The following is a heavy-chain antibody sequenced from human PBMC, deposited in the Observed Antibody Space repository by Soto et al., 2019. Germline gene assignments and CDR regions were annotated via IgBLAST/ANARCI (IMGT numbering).Heavy chain of an antibody. D-gene: IGHD3-9*01. CDR3: ARGGDILTGYYTLDY. Sequence: PGGSLSLSCAASGFTFSDYYMSWIRQAPGKGLEWVSYISSSSSYTNYADSVKGRFTISRDNAKNSLYLQMNSLRAEDTAVYYCARGGDILTGYYTLDYWGQGTLVTVSS. J-gene: IGHJ4*02. CDR2: ISSSSSYT. CDR1: GFTFSDYY. V-gene: IGHV3-11*05.